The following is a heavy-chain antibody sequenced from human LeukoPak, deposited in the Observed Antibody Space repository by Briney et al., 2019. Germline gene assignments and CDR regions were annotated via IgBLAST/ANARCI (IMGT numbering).Heavy chain of an antibody. V-gene: IGHV1-18*01. CDR1: GYTFTSYG. J-gene: IGHJ4*02. D-gene: IGHD6-13*01. Sequence: ASVKVSCKASGYTFTSYGISWVRQAPGQGLEWMGWISAYNGNTNYAQKLQGRVTMTTDTSTSTAYMELRSLRSDDTAVYYCARSRALYSSSWYQFGYWGQGTLVTVSS. CDR3: ARSRALYSSSWYQFGY. CDR2: ISAYNGNT.